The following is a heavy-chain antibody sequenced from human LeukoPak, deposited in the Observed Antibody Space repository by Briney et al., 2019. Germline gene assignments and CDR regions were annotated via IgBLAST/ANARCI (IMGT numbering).Heavy chain of an antibody. CDR3: ARGRGLSGSYYSFDS. D-gene: IGHD1-26*01. J-gene: IGHJ4*02. Sequence: PGGSLRLSCAASGFTFSTYAMNWVRQAPGKGLEWVSCVTARGDNTDYADSVKGRFTISKDNAKNSLYLQMNSLRAEDTAVYFCARGRGLSGSYYSFDSWGQGTLVTVSS. CDR1: GFTFSTYA. CDR2: VTARGDNT. V-gene: IGHV3-21*01.